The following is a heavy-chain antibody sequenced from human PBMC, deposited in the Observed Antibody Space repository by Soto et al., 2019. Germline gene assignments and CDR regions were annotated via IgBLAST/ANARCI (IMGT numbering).Heavy chain of an antibody. V-gene: IGHV4-4*07. Sequence: SETLSLTCTVSGGSISNYYCNWIRQPAGKGLEWIGRIDTSGSTNYNPSLKSRVTMSVDTSKQEFSLQLNSVTPEDTAVYFCARGEQYSGRILDYWGQGTLV. CDR3: ARGEQYSGRILDY. J-gene: IGHJ4*01. D-gene: IGHD1-26*01. CDR2: IDTSGST. CDR1: GGSISNYY.